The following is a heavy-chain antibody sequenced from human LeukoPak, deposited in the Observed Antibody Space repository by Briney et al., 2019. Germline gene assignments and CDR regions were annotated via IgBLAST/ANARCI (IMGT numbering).Heavy chain of an antibody. Sequence: SETLSLTCAVYGGFFSGDYWSWIRQPPGKGLEWIGEINHSGSTNYNPSLKSRVTISVDTSKNQFSLKLSSVTAADTAVYYCARAGAVSPYYYYYGMDVWDQGTTVTVFS. V-gene: IGHV4-34*01. CDR1: GGFFSGDY. CDR3: ARAGAVSPYYYYYGMDV. CDR2: INHSGST. J-gene: IGHJ6*02. D-gene: IGHD3-10*01.